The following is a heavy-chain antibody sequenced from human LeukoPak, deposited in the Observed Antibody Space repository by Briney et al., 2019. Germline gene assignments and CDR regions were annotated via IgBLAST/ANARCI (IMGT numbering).Heavy chain of an antibody. CDR3: ARDLTVGATS. CDR2: ISSSSSYI. D-gene: IGHD1-26*01. V-gene: IGHV3-21*01. Sequence: GGSLRLSCAASGFTFSSYSMNWVRQAPGKGLEWVSSISSSSSYIYYADTVKGRFTISRDNAKNSLYLQMNSLRAEDTAVYYCARDLTVGATSWGQGTLVTVSS. J-gene: IGHJ4*02. CDR1: GFTFSSYS.